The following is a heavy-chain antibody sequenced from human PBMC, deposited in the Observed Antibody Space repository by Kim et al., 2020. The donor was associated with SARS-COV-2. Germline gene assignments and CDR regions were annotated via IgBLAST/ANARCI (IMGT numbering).Heavy chain of an antibody. V-gene: IGHV3-11*06. CDR3: VRAGHYDSSGYLRDFDY. J-gene: IGHJ4*02. D-gene: IGHD3-22*01. Sequence: SVKGRFTSTRDNAKNSLFLQMNSLGADDTAVYYCVRAGHYDSSGYLRDFDYWGQGTMVTVSS.